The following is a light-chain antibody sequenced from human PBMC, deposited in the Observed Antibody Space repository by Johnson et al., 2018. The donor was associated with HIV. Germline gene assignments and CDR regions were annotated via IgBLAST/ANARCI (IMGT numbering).Light chain of an antibody. J-gene: IGLJ1*01. CDR2: ENN. V-gene: IGLV1-51*02. CDR1: SSNIGNNY. CDR3: GTWDSSLSAYV. Sequence: QSVLTQPPSVSAAPGQKVTISCSGSSSNIGNNYVSWYQQLPGTAPKLLIYENNKRPSGIPDRFSGSKSGTSATLGITGLQHGDAADYYCGTWDSSLSAYVFGTGTKVTVL.